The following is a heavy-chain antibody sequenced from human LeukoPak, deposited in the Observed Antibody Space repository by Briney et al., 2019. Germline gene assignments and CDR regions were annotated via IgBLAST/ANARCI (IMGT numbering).Heavy chain of an antibody. CDR1: GGSITSSSYY. CDR2: IYYRGTT. V-gene: IGHV4-39*02. D-gene: IGHD3-9*01. CDR3: ARGSYDILTGYSTLGEY. Sequence: PSETLSLTCTVSGGSITSSSYYWGWIRQPPGKGLEWIGSIYYRGTTYYKPSLKSRVTISLDTSKNHFYLKLSSVTAADTAVYYCARGSYDILTGYSTLGEYWGQGTLVTVSS. J-gene: IGHJ4*02.